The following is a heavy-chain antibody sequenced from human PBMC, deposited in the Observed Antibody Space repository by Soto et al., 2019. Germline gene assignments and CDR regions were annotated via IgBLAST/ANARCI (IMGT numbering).Heavy chain of an antibody. CDR2: ISYDGSNK. V-gene: IGHV3-30*18. Sequence: QVQLVESGGGVVQPGRSLRLSCAASGFTFSSYGMHWVRQAPGKGLEWVAVISYDGSNKYDADSVKGRFTISRDTSKNTLYLQMNSLRAEDTVVYYCAKDLPARPLLSTIFGGVDYWGQGTLVTVSS. CDR3: AKDLPARPLLSTIFGGVDY. D-gene: IGHD3-3*01. J-gene: IGHJ4*02. CDR1: GFTFSSYG.